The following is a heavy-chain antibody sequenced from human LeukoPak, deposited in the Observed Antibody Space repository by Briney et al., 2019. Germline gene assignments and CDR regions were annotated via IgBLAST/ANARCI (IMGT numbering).Heavy chain of an antibody. J-gene: IGHJ6*02. CDR1: GGSFSGYY. CDR3: ARDLRVARYCSGGSCYHYYGMDV. V-gene: IGHV4-34*01. Sequence: SETLSLTCAVYGGSFSGYYWSWIRQPPGKGLEWIGEINHSGSTNYNPSLKSRVTISVDTSKNQFSLKLSSVTAADTAVYYCARDLRVARYCSGGSCYHYYGMDVWDQGTTVTVSS. CDR2: INHSGST. D-gene: IGHD2-15*01.